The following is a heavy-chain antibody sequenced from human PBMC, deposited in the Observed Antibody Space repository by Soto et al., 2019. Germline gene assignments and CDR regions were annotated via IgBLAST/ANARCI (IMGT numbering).Heavy chain of an antibody. J-gene: IGHJ5*02. CDR2: IYATGTT. Sequence: SETLSLTCTVSGASISGFYWSWIRKSAGKGLEWIGRIYATGTTDYNRSLKSRVMMSVDTSKKQFSLKLRSVTAADTAVYYCVRDGTKTLRDWFDPWGQGISVTVSS. CDR3: VRDGTKTLRDWFDP. V-gene: IGHV4-4*07. D-gene: IGHD1-1*01. CDR1: GASISGFY.